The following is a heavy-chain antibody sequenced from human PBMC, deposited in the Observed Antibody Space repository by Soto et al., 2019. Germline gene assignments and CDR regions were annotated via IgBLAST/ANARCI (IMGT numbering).Heavy chain of an antibody. Sequence: QVQLVESGGGLVKPGGSLRLSCAASGFTFSDYYMSWIRQAPGKGLEWVSYISSVASTIYYADSVKGRFTISRDNAKNSLYLQMNSLRAEDTAVYYCARDIAVAGTNTNWFDPWGQGTLVTVSS. CDR2: ISSVASTI. D-gene: IGHD6-19*01. CDR1: GFTFSDYY. V-gene: IGHV3-11*01. J-gene: IGHJ5*02. CDR3: ARDIAVAGTNTNWFDP.